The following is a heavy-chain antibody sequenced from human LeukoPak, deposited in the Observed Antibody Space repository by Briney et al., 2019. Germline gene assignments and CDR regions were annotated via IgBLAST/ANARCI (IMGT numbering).Heavy chain of an antibody. CDR1: GFAVGSNY. CDR3: ARRPGN. Sequence: GGSLRLSCVASGFAVGSNYMSWVRQAPGKGLEWVSLIYSGGAIRYADSVKGRFTISRDSSKNTLFLQMKDLTVEDTARYYCARRPGNWGQGILVTVSS. J-gene: IGHJ4*02. CDR2: IYSGGAI. D-gene: IGHD1-14*01. V-gene: IGHV3-53*01.